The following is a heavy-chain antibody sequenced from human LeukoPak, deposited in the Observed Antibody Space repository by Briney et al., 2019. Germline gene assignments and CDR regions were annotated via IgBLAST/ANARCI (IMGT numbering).Heavy chain of an antibody. CDR1: GFTFDDYA. CDR2: ISWNSGSI. D-gene: IGHD6-19*01. CDR3: AKGQQWLVLPGWYFDL. V-gene: IGHV3-9*01. J-gene: IGHJ2*01. Sequence: GRSLRLSCAASGFTFDDYAMHWVRQAPGKGLEWVSGISWNSGSIGYADSVKGRFTISRDNAKNSLYLQMNSLRAEDTALYYCAKGQQWLVLPGWYFDLWGRGTLVTVPS.